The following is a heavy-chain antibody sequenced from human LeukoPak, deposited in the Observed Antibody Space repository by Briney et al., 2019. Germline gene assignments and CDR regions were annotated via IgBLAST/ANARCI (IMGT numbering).Heavy chain of an antibody. CDR3: ARGLIYCSSTSCLVGRVDP. CDR1: GYTFTSYD. Sequence: GASVKVSCKASGYTFTSYDINWVRQATGQGLEWMGWMSPNSGNTGYAQKFQGRVTMTRNTSISTAYMELSSLRSEDTAVYYCARGLIYCSSTSCLVGRVDPWGQGTLVTVSS. V-gene: IGHV1-8*01. J-gene: IGHJ5*02. CDR2: MSPNSGNT. D-gene: IGHD2-2*01.